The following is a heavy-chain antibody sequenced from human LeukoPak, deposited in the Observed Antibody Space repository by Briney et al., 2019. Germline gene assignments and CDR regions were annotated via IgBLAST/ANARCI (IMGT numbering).Heavy chain of an antibody. V-gene: IGHV3-43*01. CDR3: AKDDSGSYYGDAFDI. CDR2: ISWDGGST. D-gene: IGHD1-26*01. CDR1: GFTFDDYT. Sequence: GGSLRLSCAASGFTFDDYTMHWVRQAPGKGLEWVSLISWDGGSTYYADSVKGRFTISRDNSKNSLYLQMNSLRTEDTALYYCAKDDSGSYYGDAFDIWGLGTMVTVSS. J-gene: IGHJ3*02.